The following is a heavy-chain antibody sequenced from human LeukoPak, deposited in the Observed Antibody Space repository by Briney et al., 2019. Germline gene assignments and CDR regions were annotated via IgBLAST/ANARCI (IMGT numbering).Heavy chain of an antibody. CDR3: AKDHMVRGVLALDY. CDR2: ISYDGSNK. V-gene: IGHV3-30*18. J-gene: IGHJ4*02. Sequence: GGSLRLSCAASGFTFSSYGMHWVRQAPGKGLEWVAVISYDGSNKYYADSVKGRFTISRDNSKNTLYLQMNSLRAEDTAVYYCAKDHMVRGVLALDYWGQGTLVTVSS. CDR1: GFTFSSYG. D-gene: IGHD3-10*01.